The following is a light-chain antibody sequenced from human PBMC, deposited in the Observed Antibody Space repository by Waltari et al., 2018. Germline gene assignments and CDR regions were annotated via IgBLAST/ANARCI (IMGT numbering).Light chain of an antibody. CDR2: GAS. CDR1: QSVDSN. Sequence: EIVMTQSPGTLSVSPGDRVTLSCRASQSVDSNLAWYQHKPGQAPRLLIFGASTRASGIPARFSGSGSGTDFTLTISSLQSEDFVVYYCQQYTDWPRTFGQGTKLEIK. CDR3: QQYTDWPRT. V-gene: IGKV3-15*01. J-gene: IGKJ2*01.